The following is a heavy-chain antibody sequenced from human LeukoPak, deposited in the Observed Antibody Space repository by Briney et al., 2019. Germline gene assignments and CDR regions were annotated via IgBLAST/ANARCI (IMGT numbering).Heavy chain of an antibody. CDR2: IYHSGST. Sequence: PSETLSLTCAVSGGSISSSNWWSWVRQPPGKGLEWIGEIYHSGSTNYNPSLKSRVTISVDKSKNQFSLKLSSVTAADTAVYYCARDDHYYGSGSYPYFDYWGQGTLVTVSS. V-gene: IGHV4-4*02. D-gene: IGHD3-10*01. CDR1: GGSISSSNW. CDR3: ARDDHYYGSGSYPYFDY. J-gene: IGHJ4*02.